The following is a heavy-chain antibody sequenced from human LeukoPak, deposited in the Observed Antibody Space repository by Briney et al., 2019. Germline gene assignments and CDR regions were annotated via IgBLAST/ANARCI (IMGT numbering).Heavy chain of an antibody. V-gene: IGHV1-69*05. D-gene: IGHD5-12*01. CDR1: GGTFSSYA. CDR3: ARTLVVATMLHYMDV. J-gene: IGHJ6*03. CDR2: IIPIFGTA. Sequence: SVKVSCKASGGTFSSYAISWVRQAPGQGLEWMGGIIPIFGTANYAQKFQGRVTITTDESTSTAYMELSSLRSGDTAVYYCARTLVVATMLHYMDVWGKGTTVTVSS.